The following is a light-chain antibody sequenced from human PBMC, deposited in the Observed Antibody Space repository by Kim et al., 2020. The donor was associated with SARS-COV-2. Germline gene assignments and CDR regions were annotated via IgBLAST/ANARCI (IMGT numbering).Light chain of an antibody. CDR1: GKEHKY. CDR2: EDN. V-gene: IGLV3-1*01. Sequence: VTRSPGKTANSTCTERGKEHKYNFWYQQKSGQYDVLARYEDNKGPSGISERFSGTKSGDTVTLTINGAQVVDEGDYYCQAWASIVVFGGGTQLAVL. J-gene: IGLJ2*01. CDR3: QAWASIVV.